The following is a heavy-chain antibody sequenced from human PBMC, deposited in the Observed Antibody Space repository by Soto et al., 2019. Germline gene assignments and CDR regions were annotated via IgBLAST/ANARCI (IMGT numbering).Heavy chain of an antibody. CDR3: ATQNKGITGTGYYFDY. D-gene: IGHD1-20*01. CDR2: INPNSGGT. Sequence: ASVKVSCKASGYTFTGYYMHWVRQAPGQGLEWMGWINPNSGGTNYAQKFQGWVTMTRDTSISTAYMELSRLRSDDTAVYYCATQNKGITGTGYYFDYWGQGTLVTVSS. J-gene: IGHJ4*02. V-gene: IGHV1-2*04. CDR1: GYTFTGYY.